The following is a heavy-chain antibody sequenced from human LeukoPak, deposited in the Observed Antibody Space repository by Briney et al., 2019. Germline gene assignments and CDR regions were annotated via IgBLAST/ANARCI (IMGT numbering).Heavy chain of an antibody. CDR2: MYYSDRT. V-gene: IGHV4-59*02. J-gene: IGHJ4*02. D-gene: IGHD4-17*01. CDR1: GASVSSFY. Sequence: SETLSLTCTVSGASVSSFYWSRIRQPPGKGLEWIGYMYYSDRTNYNPSLKSRATISVDPSNRQISLSLTSVTAADTAFYYCARTRAPYGDYLKYFDHWGQGVLVTVSS. CDR3: ARTRAPYGDYLKYFDH.